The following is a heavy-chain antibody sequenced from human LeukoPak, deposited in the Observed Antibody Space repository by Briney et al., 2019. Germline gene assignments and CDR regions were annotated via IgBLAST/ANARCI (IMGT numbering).Heavy chain of an antibody. CDR2: IYSGGST. J-gene: IGHJ4*02. V-gene: IGHV3-66*02. CDR3: AKQSSGSYYVADY. CDR1: GFTFSSYA. D-gene: IGHD1-26*01. Sequence: GGSLRLSCAASGFTFSSYAMTWVRQAPGKGLEWVSIIYSGGSTFYADSVKDRFTISRDNSKNTLYLQMNSLRTEDTAVYYCAKQSSGSYYVADYWGQGTLVTVSS.